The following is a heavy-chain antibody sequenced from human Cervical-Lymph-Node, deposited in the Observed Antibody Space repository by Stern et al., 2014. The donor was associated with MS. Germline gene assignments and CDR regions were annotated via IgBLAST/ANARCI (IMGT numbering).Heavy chain of an antibody. CDR3: ARGLMITFGGNTAHGYHGLDV. CDR1: GYTFTSYD. Sequence: QDQLVQSGAEVKKPGASVKVSCKTSGYTFTSYDVSWVRQATGQGLEWMGWMNPNNGKTAYAPKFQGRVSMTRNTSINTAYMELSNLTSEDTAVYYCARGLMITFGGNTAHGYHGLDVWGQGTTVTVSS. D-gene: IGHD3-16*01. V-gene: IGHV1-8*01. CDR2: MNPNNGKT. J-gene: IGHJ6*02.